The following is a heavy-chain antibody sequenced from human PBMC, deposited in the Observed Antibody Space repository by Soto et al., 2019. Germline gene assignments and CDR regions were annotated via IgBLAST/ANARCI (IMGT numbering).Heavy chain of an antibody. CDR2: IYYSGST. CDR1: GGSISSYY. D-gene: IGHD2-15*01. V-gene: IGHV4-59*08. CDR3: ARLVVAATHWFDP. J-gene: IGHJ5*02. Sequence: SETLSLTCTVSGGSISSYYWSWIRQPPGKGLEWIVYIYYSGSTNYNPSLKSRVTISVDTSKNQFSLKLSSVTAADTAVYYCARLVVAATHWFDPWGQGTLVTVSS.